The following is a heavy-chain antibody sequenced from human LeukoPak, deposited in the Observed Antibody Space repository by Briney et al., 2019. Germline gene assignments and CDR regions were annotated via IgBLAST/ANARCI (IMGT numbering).Heavy chain of an antibody. V-gene: IGHV3-7*01. CDR1: GFTFSSYW. D-gene: IGHD5-18*01. CDR3: AREGGRYNFDY. J-gene: IGHJ4*02. Sequence: GGSLRLSWAASGFTFSSYWMSWVRQAPGKGLEGVANIKQDGSEKYYVDSVKGRFTISRDNAKNSLYLQMNSLRAEDTAVYYCAREGGRYNFDYWGQGTLVTVSS. CDR2: IKQDGSEK.